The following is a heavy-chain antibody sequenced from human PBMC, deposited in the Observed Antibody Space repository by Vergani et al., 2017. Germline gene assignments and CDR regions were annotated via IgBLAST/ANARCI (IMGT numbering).Heavy chain of an antibody. CDR3: ARDSDSSSWYLWRYYMDV. CDR2: ISSSGSTI. Sequence: QVQLVESGGGLVKPGGSLRLSCAASGFTFSDYYISWIRQAPGKGLEWVSYISSSGSTIYYADSVKGRFTISRDNAKNSLYLQMNSLRAEDTAVYYCARDSDSSSWYLWRYYMDVWGKGTTVTVSS. J-gene: IGHJ6*03. D-gene: IGHD6-13*01. V-gene: IGHV3-11*01. CDR1: GFTFSDYY.